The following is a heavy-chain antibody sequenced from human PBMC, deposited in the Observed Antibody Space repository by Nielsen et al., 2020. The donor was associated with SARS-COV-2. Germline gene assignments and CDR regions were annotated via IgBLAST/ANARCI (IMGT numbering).Heavy chain of an antibody. CDR3: AREGADSSSWYTDY. J-gene: IGHJ4*02. D-gene: IGHD6-13*01. Sequence: GESLKISCAASGFTFSSYAMNWVRRAPGKGLEWVSSISSSSTYIYYADSVKGRFTISRNNGRDSLYLQMNSLRAEDTAVYYCAREGADSSSWYTDYWGQGTLVTVSS. V-gene: IGHV3-21*01. CDR1: GFTFSSYA. CDR2: ISSSSTYI.